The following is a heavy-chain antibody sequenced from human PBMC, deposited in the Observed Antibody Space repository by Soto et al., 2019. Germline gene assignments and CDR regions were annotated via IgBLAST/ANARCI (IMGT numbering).Heavy chain of an antibody. CDR2: IIPIFGTA. CDR3: ARTALGYCGGDCYAHDAFDI. CDR1: GGTFSSYA. V-gene: IGHV1-69*13. Sequence: SVKVSCKASGGTFSSYAISWVRQAPGQGLEWMGGIIPIFGTANYAQKFQGRVTITADESTSTAYMELSSLRSEDTAVYYCARTALGYCGGDCYAHDAFDIWGQGTMVTVSS. D-gene: IGHD2-21*02. J-gene: IGHJ3*02.